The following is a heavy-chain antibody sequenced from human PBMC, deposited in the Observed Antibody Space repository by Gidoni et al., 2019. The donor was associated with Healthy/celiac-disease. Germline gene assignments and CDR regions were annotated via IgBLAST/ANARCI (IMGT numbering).Heavy chain of an antibody. Sequence: EVQLVESGGGLVQPGGSLRLSCAASGFTFSSYAMSWVRQAPGKGLEWVSAISGSGGSTYYADSVKGRFTISRDNSKNTLYLQMNSLRAEDTAVYYCAKAFYPGIAVAGDAFDIWGQGTMVTVSS. V-gene: IGHV3-23*04. CDR2: ISGSGGST. CDR3: AKAFYPGIAVAGDAFDI. D-gene: IGHD6-19*01. J-gene: IGHJ3*02. CDR1: GFTFSSYA.